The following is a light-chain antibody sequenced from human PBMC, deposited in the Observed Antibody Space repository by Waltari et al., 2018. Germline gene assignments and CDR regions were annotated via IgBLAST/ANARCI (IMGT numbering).Light chain of an antibody. J-gene: IGLJ2*01. CDR3: CTFTSSGTWV. V-gene: IGLV2-23*01. Sequence: QSALTQPASVSGSPGQSITISCTSDVGNYHLVSWYKQRPVPAPKLKIYGATKRPSGVSDRFSGSKSVNTASLTISGLQAEDEADYYCCTFTSSGTWVFGGGTKLTVL. CDR1: SDVGNYHL. CDR2: GAT.